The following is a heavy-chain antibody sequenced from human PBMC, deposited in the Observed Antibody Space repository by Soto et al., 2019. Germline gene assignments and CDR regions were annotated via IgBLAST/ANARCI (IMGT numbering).Heavy chain of an antibody. CDR1: KFTFTNYW. J-gene: IGHJ5*02. V-gene: IGHV3-74*01. CDR2: INSDGTRT. Sequence: EAQLVESGGDLVQPGGSLRLSCSASKFTFTNYWMHWVRQAPGKGLMWVSRINSDGTRTAYADSVKGRFTISRDNTKDTVFLYMDDVRAEDTAVYYCARVATGSYYWFDPWGQGTLVTVSS. D-gene: IGHD1-26*01. CDR3: ARVATGSYYWFDP.